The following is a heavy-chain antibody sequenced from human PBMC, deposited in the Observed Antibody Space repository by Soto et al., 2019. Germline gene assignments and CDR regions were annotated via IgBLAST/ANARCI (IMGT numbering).Heavy chain of an antibody. Sequence: ELQLVPSGAEVKKPGESLKISCKGSGYNFANYWIGWVRQMPGKGLEWMGIIYPGNSDTRYSPSFQGQVTSSADTSISTAYLEWSSLKASDTAIYYCARHVYYDVLKKNYWGQGTRVTVSS. CDR2: IYPGNSDT. CDR1: GYNFANYW. CDR3: ARHVYYDVLKKNY. V-gene: IGHV5-51*01. J-gene: IGHJ4*02. D-gene: IGHD3-9*01.